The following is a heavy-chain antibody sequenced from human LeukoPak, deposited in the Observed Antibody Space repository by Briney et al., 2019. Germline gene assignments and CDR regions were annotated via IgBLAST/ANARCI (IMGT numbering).Heavy chain of an antibody. CDR3: AREVRDMVRGLNGWFDP. Sequence: SQTLSLTGTVSGGSISSGGYYWSWIRQHPGKGLEWIGYIYYSGSTYYNPSLKSRVTISVDTSKNQFSLKLSSVTAADTAVYYCAREVRDMVRGLNGWFDPWGQGTLVTVSS. D-gene: IGHD3-10*01. CDR1: GGSISSGGYY. V-gene: IGHV4-31*03. J-gene: IGHJ5*02. CDR2: IYYSGST.